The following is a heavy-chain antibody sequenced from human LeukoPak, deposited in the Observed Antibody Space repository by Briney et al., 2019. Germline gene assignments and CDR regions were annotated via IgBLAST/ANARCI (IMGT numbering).Heavy chain of an antibody. CDR2: IYTSGST. J-gene: IGHJ4*02. CDR3: ARHTYYYDSSGYSQTYYFDY. CDR1: GGSISSHY. Sequence: SETLSLTCTVSGGSISSHYWSWIRQPPGKGLEWIGYIYTSGSTNYNPSLKSRVTISVDTSKNQFSLKLSSVTAADTAVYYCARHTYYYDSSGYSQTYYFDYWGQGTLVTVSS. D-gene: IGHD3-22*01. V-gene: IGHV4-4*09.